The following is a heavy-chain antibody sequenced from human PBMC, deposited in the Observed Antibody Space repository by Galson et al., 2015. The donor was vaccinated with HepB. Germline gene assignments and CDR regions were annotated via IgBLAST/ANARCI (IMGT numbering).Heavy chain of an antibody. V-gene: IGHV3-48*02. J-gene: IGHJ4*02. D-gene: IGHD2-15*01. CDR3: ARASCSGGSCYSAFEY. Sequence: SLRLSCAASGFTFSSYALYWVRQAPGKGLEWVSYISSGSSAIHYADSVKGRFTLSRDNGKNSLYLQMNSLRDEDTAVYYCARASCSGGSCYSAFEYWGQGTLVIVSS. CDR2: ISSGSSAI. CDR1: GFTFSSYA.